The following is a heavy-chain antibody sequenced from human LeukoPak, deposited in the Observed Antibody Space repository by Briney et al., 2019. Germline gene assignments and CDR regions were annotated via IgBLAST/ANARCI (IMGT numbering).Heavy chain of an antibody. V-gene: IGHV3-23*01. CDR1: GFTFSSYA. CDR3: AKALGRWDYDY. Sequence: GGSLRLSCAASGFTFSSYAMSWVRQAPGKGLEWVSAIGGSGGSTFYADSLKGRFTISRDNSKNTLYLQMNSLRAEDAAVYYCAKALGRWDYDYWGQGTLVTVSS. D-gene: IGHD4-23*01. CDR2: IGGSGGST. J-gene: IGHJ4*02.